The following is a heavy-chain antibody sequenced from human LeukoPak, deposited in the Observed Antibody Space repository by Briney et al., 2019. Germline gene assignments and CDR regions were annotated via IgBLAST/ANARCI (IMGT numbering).Heavy chain of an antibody. CDR1: GFTFSSYS. Sequence: GGSLRLSCAASGFTFSSYSMNWVRQAPGKGLEWVSSISSSSSYIYYADSVKGRFTISRDNAKNSLYLQMGSLRAEDMAVYYCARDQSGKDIVVVPAATSLDYWGQGTLVTVSS. J-gene: IGHJ4*02. D-gene: IGHD2-2*01. CDR3: ARDQSGKDIVVVPAATSLDY. V-gene: IGHV3-21*01. CDR2: ISSSSSYI.